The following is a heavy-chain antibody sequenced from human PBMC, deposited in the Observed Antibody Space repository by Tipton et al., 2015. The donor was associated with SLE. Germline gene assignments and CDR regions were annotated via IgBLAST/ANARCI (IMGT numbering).Heavy chain of an antibody. D-gene: IGHD3-10*01. J-gene: IGHJ5*02. CDR1: GYSITSDNY. Sequence: TLSLTCVVSGYSITSDNYWDWIRQPPGKGLEWIGSIYHSGSIYYNPSLKSRVTISVDTSKNQFSLKLSSVTAADTAVCYCASGGYGSGSHYLGGWFDPWGRGTLVTVSS. CDR2: IYHSGSI. V-gene: IGHV4-38-2*01. CDR3: ASGGYGSGSHYLGGWFDP.